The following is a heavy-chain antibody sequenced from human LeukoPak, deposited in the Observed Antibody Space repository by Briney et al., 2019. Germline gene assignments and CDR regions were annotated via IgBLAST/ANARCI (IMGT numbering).Heavy chain of an antibody. CDR2: IYTSGST. Sequence: PSQTLSLTCTVSGGSISSGSYYWSWIRQPAGKGLEWIGRIYTSGSTNYNPSLKSRVTISVDTSKNQFSLKLSSVTAADTAVYYCATALQYCSSTSCSDYWGQGTLVTVSS. J-gene: IGHJ4*02. D-gene: IGHD2-2*01. CDR3: ATALQYCSSTSCSDY. V-gene: IGHV4-61*02. CDR1: GGSISSGSYY.